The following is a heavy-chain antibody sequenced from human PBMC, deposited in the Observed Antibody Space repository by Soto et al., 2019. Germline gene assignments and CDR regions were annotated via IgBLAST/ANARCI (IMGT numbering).Heavy chain of an antibody. CDR3: ARDRVFEYSSSSSPYWYFDL. J-gene: IGHJ2*01. Sequence: SVKVSCKASGGTFSSYAISWVRQAPGQGLEWMGGIIPIFGTANYAQKFQGRVTITADKSTSTAYMELNSLRSEDTAVYYCARDRVFEYSSSSSPYWYFDLWGRGTLVTVSS. CDR1: GGTFSSYA. D-gene: IGHD6-6*01. V-gene: IGHV1-69*06. CDR2: IIPIFGTA.